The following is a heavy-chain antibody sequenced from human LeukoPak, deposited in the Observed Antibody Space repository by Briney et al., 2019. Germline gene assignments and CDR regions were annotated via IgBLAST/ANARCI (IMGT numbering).Heavy chain of an antibody. D-gene: IGHD3-9*01. CDR1: GYTFTSYY. J-gene: IGHJ4*02. CDR3: ARDILTGYYAVYYFDY. CDR2: INPSGGST. V-gene: IGHV1-46*01. Sequence: ASVKVSCKASGYTFTSYYMHWVRQAPGQGLEWMGIINPSGGSTSYAQKFQGRVTMTRDTSTSTVYMELSSLRSEDTAVYYCARDILTGYYAVYYFDYWGRGTLVTVSS.